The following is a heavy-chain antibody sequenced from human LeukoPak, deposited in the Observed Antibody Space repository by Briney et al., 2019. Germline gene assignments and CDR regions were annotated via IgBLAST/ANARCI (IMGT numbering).Heavy chain of an antibody. D-gene: IGHD3-22*01. Sequence: GASVKVSCKASGYTFTDYYMHWVRQAPGQGLEWMGWINPDTGDTNYAQRFQGRVTMTRDTSISTAYMELSRLRSDDTAVYYCARERITMINGWFDPWGQGTLVTVSS. J-gene: IGHJ5*02. CDR3: ARERITMINGWFDP. V-gene: IGHV1-2*02. CDR2: INPDTGDT. CDR1: GYTFTDYY.